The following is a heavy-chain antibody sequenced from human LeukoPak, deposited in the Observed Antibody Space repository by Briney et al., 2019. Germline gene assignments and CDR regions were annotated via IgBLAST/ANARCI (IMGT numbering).Heavy chain of an antibody. CDR1: GFTFSDYY. CDR2: IGSSGTTR. J-gene: IGHJ4*02. V-gene: IGHV3-11*04. Sequence: GGSLGLSCAASGFTFSDYYMSWIRQAPGKGLEWVSNIGSSGTTRYYADSVKGRFSISRDNAKNSLYLQMNSLRVEDTGVYYCALLAVASDFDYWGQGALVTVSS. CDR3: ALLAVASDFDY. D-gene: IGHD6-19*01.